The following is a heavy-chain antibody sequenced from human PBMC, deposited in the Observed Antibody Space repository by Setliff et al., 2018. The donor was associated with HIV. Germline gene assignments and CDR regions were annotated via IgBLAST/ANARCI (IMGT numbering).Heavy chain of an antibody. CDR3: ARDRPGMDCTTTSCYAPFDY. CDR2: INPNTGGT. CDR1: GYYFTAYY. D-gene: IGHD2-2*01. J-gene: IGHJ4*02. V-gene: IGHV1-2*02. Sequence: AASVKVSCKASGYYFTAYYMHWVRQAPGQGLEWMGWINPNTGGTQYAQKFQGRVTVTRDTSTAYMELRSLRSDDTAVYYCARDRPGMDCTTTSCYAPFDYWGQGTLVTVSS.